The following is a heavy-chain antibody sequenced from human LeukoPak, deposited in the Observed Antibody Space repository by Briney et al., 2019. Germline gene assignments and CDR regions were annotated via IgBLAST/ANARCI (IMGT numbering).Heavy chain of an antibody. CDR1: GFTFSSYA. Sequence: GGSLRLSCAASGFTFSSYAMSWVRQAPGKGLEWVSGISGSGGSTYYADSVKGRFTISRDNSKNTLYLQMNSLRAEDTAVYYCAKTYYYDSSGLPYDYWGQGTLVTVSS. CDR3: AKTYYYDSSGLPYDY. D-gene: IGHD3-22*01. V-gene: IGHV3-23*01. CDR2: ISGSGGST. J-gene: IGHJ4*02.